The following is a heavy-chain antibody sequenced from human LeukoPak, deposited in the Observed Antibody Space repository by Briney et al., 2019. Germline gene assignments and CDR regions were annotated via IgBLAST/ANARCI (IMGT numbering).Heavy chain of an antibody. V-gene: IGHV3-48*03. D-gene: IGHD3-22*01. CDR2: ISSSGSTI. Sequence: GRSLRLSCAASGLSFSRYGLHWVRQAPGKGLEWVSYISSSGSTIYYADSVKGRFTISRDNAKNSLYLQMNSLRAEDTAVYYCARNGYYYDSSGYYFDYWGQGTLVTVSS. CDR3: ARNGYYYDSSGYYFDY. CDR1: GLSFSRYG. J-gene: IGHJ4*02.